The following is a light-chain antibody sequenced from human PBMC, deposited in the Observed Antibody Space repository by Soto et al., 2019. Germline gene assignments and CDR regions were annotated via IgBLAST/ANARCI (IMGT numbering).Light chain of an antibody. Sequence: EIVMTQSPATLSVSPGERVTLSCRASQSVSSNLAWYQQKPGQAPRLLIYGASTRATGIPARFSGSGSGTEFTLTISSLQSEDFAVYDCQQYNNWPRKFGQGTKVEIK. CDR1: QSVSSN. V-gene: IGKV3-15*01. CDR3: QQYNNWPRK. J-gene: IGKJ1*01. CDR2: GAS.